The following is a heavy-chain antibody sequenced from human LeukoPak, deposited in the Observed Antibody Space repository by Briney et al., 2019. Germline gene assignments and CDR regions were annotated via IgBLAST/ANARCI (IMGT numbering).Heavy chain of an antibody. Sequence: PSETLSLTCTVSGGSISSYYWSWIRQPPGKGLEWIGYIYYSGSTNYNPSLKSRVTISVDTSKNQFSLKLSSATAADTAVYYCARDRDGYSYLNWFDPWGQGTLVTVSS. J-gene: IGHJ5*02. D-gene: IGHD5-18*01. V-gene: IGHV4-59*12. CDR1: GGSISSYY. CDR2: IYYSGST. CDR3: ARDRDGYSYLNWFDP.